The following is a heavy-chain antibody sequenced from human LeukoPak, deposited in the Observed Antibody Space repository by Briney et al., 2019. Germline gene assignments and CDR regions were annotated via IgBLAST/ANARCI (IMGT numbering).Heavy chain of an antibody. CDR3: ASGPGGRHDRYAFDI. CDR2: INPSGGST. Sequence: ASVKVSCKASGYTFTSYYMHWVRQAPGQGLEWMGIINPSGGSTSYAQKFQGRVTMTRDTSTSTVYMELSSLRSEDTAVYYCASGPGGRHDRYAFDIWGQGTMVTVSS. V-gene: IGHV1-46*01. J-gene: IGHJ3*02. D-gene: IGHD4-23*01. CDR1: GYTFTSYY.